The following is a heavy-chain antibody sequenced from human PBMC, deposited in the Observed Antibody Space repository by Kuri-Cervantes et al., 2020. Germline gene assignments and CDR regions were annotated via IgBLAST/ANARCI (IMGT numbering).Heavy chain of an antibody. CDR2: INHSGST. CDR1: GGSFSGYY. D-gene: IGHD6-13*01. J-gene: IGHJ4*02. Sequence: SETLSLTCVVYGGSFSGYYWSWIRQPPGKGLEWIGKINHSGSTNYNPSLKSRVTISVDTSKNQFSLKLSSVTAADTAVYYCAREGLYSSSRPFDYWGQGTLVTVSS. CDR3: AREGLYSSSRPFDY. V-gene: IGHV4-34*01.